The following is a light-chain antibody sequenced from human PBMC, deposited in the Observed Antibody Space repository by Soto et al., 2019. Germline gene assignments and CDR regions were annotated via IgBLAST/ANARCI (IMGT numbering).Light chain of an antibody. CDR1: QTIKNY. CDR3: QQTYSSPLT. V-gene: IGKV1-39*01. CDR2: AAS. J-gene: IGKJ4*01. Sequence: DIQMTQSPSSLSASVGERVSIACRASQTIKNYLNWYQQKPGQAPRLLIYAASSLQSGVPSRFSGGGSETEFTLTINSQQPEDYATYYCQQTYSSPLTFGGGTEVDIK.